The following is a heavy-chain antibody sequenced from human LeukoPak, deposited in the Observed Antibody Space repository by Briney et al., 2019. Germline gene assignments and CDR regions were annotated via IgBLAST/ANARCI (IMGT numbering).Heavy chain of an antibody. V-gene: IGHV4-31*03. CDR1: GGSMSSGGYY. J-gene: IGHJ4*02. Sequence: SETLSLICTVSGGSMSSGGYYWSWIRRHPGKGLEWIGYIYYSGNTYYNPSLKSRVTISVDTSKNEFSLRLNSVTDADTAVYYCARGVNGDEYYFDYWGQGTLVTVSS. CDR3: ARGVNGDEYYFDY. CDR2: IYYSGNT. D-gene: IGHD4-17*01.